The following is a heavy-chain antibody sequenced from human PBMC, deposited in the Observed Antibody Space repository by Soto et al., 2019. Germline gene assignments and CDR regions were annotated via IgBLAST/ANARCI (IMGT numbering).Heavy chain of an antibody. CDR2: ISSSSSTL. CDR1: GFTFSRYE. J-gene: IGHJ2*01. D-gene: IGHD1-26*01. Sequence: GGSLRLSCADSGFTFSRYEMNWVRQAPGKGLEWVSYISSSSSTLYCADSVKGRFTISRDNAKNSLYLQMNSLRAEDTAVYYCARGGSGSYFWYFDLWGRGTLVTVSS. CDR3: ARGGSGSYFWYFDL. V-gene: IGHV3-48*03.